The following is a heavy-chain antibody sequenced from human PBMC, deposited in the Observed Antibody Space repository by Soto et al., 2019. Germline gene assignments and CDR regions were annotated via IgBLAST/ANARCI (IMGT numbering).Heavy chain of an antibody. CDR2: ISYDGNHE. V-gene: IGHV3-30-3*01. J-gene: IGHJ4*02. CDR3: ARSSVAGTWGYYFDY. D-gene: IGHD6-19*01. CDR1: GFIFTTYA. Sequence: QVHLVESGGGVVQPGRSLRLSCAASGFIFTTYAMHWVRQAPGKGLEWVAVISYDGNHEYYADSVRGRFTISRDNSKNTPYLQMDSLRADDTALYYCARSSVAGTWGYYFDYWGQGALVTVSS.